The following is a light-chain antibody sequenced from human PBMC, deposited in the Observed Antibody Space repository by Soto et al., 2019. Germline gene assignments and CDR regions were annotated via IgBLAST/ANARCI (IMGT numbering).Light chain of an antibody. CDR3: QQYGGSPTWT. CDR1: QSVSSGY. V-gene: IGKV3-20*01. CDR2: GAS. J-gene: IGKJ1*01. Sequence: EIVLTQSPGTLSLSPGERATLSCRASQSVSSGYLAWYQQKPGQAPRLLIYGASSRATGIPDRFSGSGSGTDFTLTISSLEPDDFAVYYCQQYGGSPTWTFGQGTKVEIK.